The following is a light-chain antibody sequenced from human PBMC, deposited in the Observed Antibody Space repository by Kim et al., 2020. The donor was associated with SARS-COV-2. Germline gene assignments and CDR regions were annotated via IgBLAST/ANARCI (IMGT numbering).Light chain of an antibody. J-gene: IGLJ3*02. Sequence: NFMLTQPHSVSESPGKTVTISCTRSSGSIASDYVQWYQQRPGSAPIIVIYEDNQRPSGVPDRFSGSIDISSNSASLTISGLKTEDEADYYCQSYVSSTWLFGGGTQLTVL. CDR2: EDN. CDR1: SGSIASDY. CDR3: QSYVSSTWL. V-gene: IGLV6-57*04.